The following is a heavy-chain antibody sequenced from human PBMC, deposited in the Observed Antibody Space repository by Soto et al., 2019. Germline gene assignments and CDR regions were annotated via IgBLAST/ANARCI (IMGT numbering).Heavy chain of an antibody. CDR1: GFTFSSYA. CDR3: ALESYYYDSSGYSPSFDY. D-gene: IGHD3-22*01. J-gene: IGHJ4*02. V-gene: IGHV3-23*01. Sequence: EVQLLESGGGLVQPGGSLRLSCAASGFTFSSYAMSWVRQAPGKGLEWVSAISGSGGSTYYADSVKGRFTISRDNTKSTLYLQMNSLRAEDTAVYYCALESYYYDSSGYSPSFDYWGQGTLVTVSS. CDR2: ISGSGGST.